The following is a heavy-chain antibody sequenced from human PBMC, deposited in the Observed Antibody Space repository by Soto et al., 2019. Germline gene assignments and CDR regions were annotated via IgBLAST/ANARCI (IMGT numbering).Heavy chain of an antibody. V-gene: IGHV3-23*01. CDR3: FVPFDY. CDR2: LNGSDIST. J-gene: IGHJ4*02. D-gene: IGHD6-19*01. Sequence: GGSLRLSCAVSGFTFSSCAMNWVRQAPGKGLEWVSGLNGSDISTYYADSVKGRFTISGDTSKRTLYPRMNSLRAGDTVGWYFFVPFDYWGQGTLVTVSS. CDR1: GFTFSSCA.